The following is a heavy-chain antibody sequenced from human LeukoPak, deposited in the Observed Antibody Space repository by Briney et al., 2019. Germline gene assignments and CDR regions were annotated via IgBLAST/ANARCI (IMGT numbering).Heavy chain of an antibody. CDR3: ARAGNWNDLDF. CDR1: GTSISSHY. J-gene: IGHJ4*02. CDR2: IGCGHNSCNT. V-gene: IGHV4-59*11. Sequence: SGTLFLTCTVSGTSISSHYWSWLRQTPGKGLEWVGYIGCGHNSCNTNYGPALKSRVTISRDTSKNQFSLKLNSVTAADPAVYYCARAGNWNDLDFWGQGTLVTVS. D-gene: IGHD1-1*01.